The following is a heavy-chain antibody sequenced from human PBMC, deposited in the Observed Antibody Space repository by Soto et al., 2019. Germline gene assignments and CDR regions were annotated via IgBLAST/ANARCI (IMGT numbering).Heavy chain of an antibody. CDR1: GFTFSSYG. CDR2: IWYDGSNK. J-gene: IGHJ4*02. D-gene: IGHD2-21*02. V-gene: IGHV3-33*01. CDR3: ATLTASPPY. Sequence: PGGSLRLSCAASGFTFSSYGMHWVRQAPGKGLEWVAVIWYDGSNKYYADSVKGRFTISRDNSKNTLYLQMNSLRAEDTAVYYCATLTASPPYWGQGTLVTVSS.